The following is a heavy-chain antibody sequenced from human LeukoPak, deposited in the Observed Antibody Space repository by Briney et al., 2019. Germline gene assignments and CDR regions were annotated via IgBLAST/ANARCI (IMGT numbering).Heavy chain of an antibody. V-gene: IGHV4-31*03. CDR1: GGSISSGGYY. D-gene: IGHD3-22*01. CDR2: IYYSGST. Sequence: SQTLSLTCTVSGGSISSGGYYWSWIRQHPGKGLEWIGYIYYSGSTYYNPSLKSRVTISVDTSKNRFSLKLSSVTAADTAVYYCARGDYYDRKFDYWGQGTLVTVSS. J-gene: IGHJ4*02. CDR3: ARGDYYDRKFDY.